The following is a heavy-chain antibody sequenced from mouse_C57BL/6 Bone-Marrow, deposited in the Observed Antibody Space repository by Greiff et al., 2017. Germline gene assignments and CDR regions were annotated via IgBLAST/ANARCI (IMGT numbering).Heavy chain of an antibody. CDR2: IHPNSGST. V-gene: IGHV1-64*01. CDR1: GYTFTSYW. J-gene: IGHJ3*01. Sequence: QVQLQQPGAELVKPGASVKLSCKASGYTFTSYWMHWVKQRPGQGLEWIGIIHPNSGSTNYNEKFKSKATLTVDKSSSAAYMQLSSLASEDSAVDYCGSGGLRFAYWGQGTLVTVSA. D-gene: IGHD2-4*01. CDR3: GSGGLRFAY.